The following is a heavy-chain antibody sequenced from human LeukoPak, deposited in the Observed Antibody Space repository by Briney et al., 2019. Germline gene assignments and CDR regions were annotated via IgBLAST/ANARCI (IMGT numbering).Heavy chain of an antibody. CDR1: GFTFSSYN. D-gene: IGHD3-9*01. J-gene: IGHJ3*01. CDR3: VRGFDGTNAFDL. V-gene: IGHV3-7*01. Sequence: GGSLRPSCAASGFTFSSYNMNWVRQAPGKGLEWVANIKQDGSETYYVDSVKGRFTISRDNGRNSLFLQMGSLRVEDTAVYYCVRGFDGTNAFDLWGQGTMVTVSS. CDR2: IKQDGSET.